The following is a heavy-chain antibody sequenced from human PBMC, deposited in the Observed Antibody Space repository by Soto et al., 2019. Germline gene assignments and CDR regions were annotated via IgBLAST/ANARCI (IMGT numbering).Heavy chain of an antibody. CDR1: GFTFSSYS. J-gene: IGHJ6*03. Sequence: EVQLVESGGGLVKPGGSLRLSCAATGFTFSSYSMNWVRQAPGKGLEWVSSISSSSSYIYYADSVKGRFTISRDNAKNSLYLQMNSLRAEDTAVYYCARDMTTFYMDVWGKGTTVTVSS. D-gene: IGHD4-4*01. V-gene: IGHV3-21*01. CDR3: ARDMTTFYMDV. CDR2: ISSSSSYI.